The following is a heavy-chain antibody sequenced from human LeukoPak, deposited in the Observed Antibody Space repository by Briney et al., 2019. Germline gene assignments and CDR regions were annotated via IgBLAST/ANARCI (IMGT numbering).Heavy chain of an antibody. J-gene: IGHJ4*02. CDR1: GFTFSSYA. V-gene: IGHV3-30*18. D-gene: IGHD3-22*01. CDR2: ISYDGSNK. CDR3: AKDQGGITMIVVVMTFDY. Sequence: GGSLRLSCAASGFTFSSYAMSWVRQAPGKGLEWVAVISYDGSNKYYADSVKGQFTISRDNSKNTLYLQMNSLRAEDTAVYYCAKDQGGITMIVVVMTFDYWGQGTLVTVSS.